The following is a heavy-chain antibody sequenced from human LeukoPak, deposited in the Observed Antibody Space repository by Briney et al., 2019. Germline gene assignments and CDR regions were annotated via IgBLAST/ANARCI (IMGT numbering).Heavy chain of an antibody. J-gene: IGHJ6*02. CDR1: GFTFSSYS. CDR3: ARARITMVRGVMNYYGMDV. Sequence: GGSLRLSCAASGFTFSSYSMNWVRQAPGKGLEWVSFISSSSSYIYYADSVKGRFTISRDNAKNSLYLQMNSLRAEDTAVYYCARARITMVRGVMNYYGMDVWGQGTTVTVSS. V-gene: IGHV3-21*01. CDR2: ISSSSSYI. D-gene: IGHD3-10*01.